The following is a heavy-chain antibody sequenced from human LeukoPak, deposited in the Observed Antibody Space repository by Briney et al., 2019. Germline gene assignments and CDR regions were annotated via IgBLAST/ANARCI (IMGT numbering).Heavy chain of an antibody. D-gene: IGHD3-10*01. CDR2: ISASSRTI. CDR1: GFDFTGNH. J-gene: IGHJ3*01. Sequence: GGSLRLSCAASGFDFTGNHMNWVRQVPGKGLEWLSYISASSRTIHYADSVKGRFTVSRDNAENSLYLQMDSLRVEDTAIYYCAKSRGWFEFLDVWGQGTLVTVSS. CDR3: AKSRGWFEFLDV. V-gene: IGHV3-48*04.